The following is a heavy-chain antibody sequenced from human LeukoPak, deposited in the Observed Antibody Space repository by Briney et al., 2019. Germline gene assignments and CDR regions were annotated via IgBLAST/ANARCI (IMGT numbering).Heavy chain of an antibody. Sequence: GGSLRLSCAASGFTFTDYWMSWVRQAPGKGLEWVSGISGSGGSTYYADSVKGRFTISRDNSKNTLYLQMNSLRAEDTAVYYCAKGGLYYYDSSGYFDYWGQGTLVTVSS. J-gene: IGHJ4*02. V-gene: IGHV3-23*01. D-gene: IGHD3-22*01. CDR1: GFTFTDYW. CDR2: ISGSGGST. CDR3: AKGGLYYYDSSGYFDY.